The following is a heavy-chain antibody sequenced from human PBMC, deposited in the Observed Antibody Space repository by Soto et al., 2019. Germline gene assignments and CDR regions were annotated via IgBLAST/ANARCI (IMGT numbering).Heavy chain of an antibody. CDR1: GGSFSGYY. D-gene: IGHD6-19*01. Sequence: QVQLQQWGAGLLKPSETLSLTCAVYGGSFSGYYWSWIRQPPGKGLEWIGEINHSGSTNYNPSLKSRVXXSXDXXQNQFSLKLSAVTAADTAVYYCAERGYSSGWPLDYWGQGTLVTVSS. V-gene: IGHV4-34*01. CDR3: AERGYSSGWPLDY. J-gene: IGHJ4*02. CDR2: INHSGST.